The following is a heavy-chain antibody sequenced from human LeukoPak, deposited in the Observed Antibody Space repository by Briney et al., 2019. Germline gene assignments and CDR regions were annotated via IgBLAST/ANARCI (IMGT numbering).Heavy chain of an antibody. V-gene: IGHV1-8*01. Sequence: ASVKVSXKASGYTFTSYDINWERQATGQGLEWIGWMNPNSGNTGYAQKFQGRVTMTRNTSISTAYMELSSLRSEDTAVYYCARKYYDFWSGYYYVDYWGQGTLVTVSS. J-gene: IGHJ4*02. D-gene: IGHD3-3*01. CDR3: ARKYYDFWSGYYYVDY. CDR1: GYTFTSYD. CDR2: MNPNSGNT.